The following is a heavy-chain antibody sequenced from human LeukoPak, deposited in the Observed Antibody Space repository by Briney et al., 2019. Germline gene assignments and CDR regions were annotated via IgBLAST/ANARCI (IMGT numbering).Heavy chain of an antibody. J-gene: IGHJ4*02. Sequence: LETLSLTCTVSGGSINSHYWSWIRQPPGKGLQWIGFISYSGSTSYNPSLMSRVTISVDTSKNQFSLKLNSVTAADTALYFCARSYYDFWSGFYSDFWGQGALVTVSS. V-gene: IGHV4-59*11. CDR2: ISYSGST. CDR1: GGSINSHY. D-gene: IGHD3-3*01. CDR3: ARSYYDFWSGFYSDF.